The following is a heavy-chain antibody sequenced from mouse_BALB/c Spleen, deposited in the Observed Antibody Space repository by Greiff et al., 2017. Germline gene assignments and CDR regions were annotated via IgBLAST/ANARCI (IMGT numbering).Heavy chain of an antibody. CDR1: GYTFTDYY. CDR3: ARGGSSDY. V-gene: IGHV1-77*01. CDR2: IYPGSGNT. J-gene: IGHJ2*01. Sequence: QVQLMESGAELARPGASVKLSCKASGYTFTDYYINWVKQRTGQGLEWIGEIYPGSGNTYYNEKFKGKATLTADKSSSTAYMQLSRLTSEDSAVYFCARGGSSDYWGQGTTLTVSS. D-gene: IGHD1-1*01.